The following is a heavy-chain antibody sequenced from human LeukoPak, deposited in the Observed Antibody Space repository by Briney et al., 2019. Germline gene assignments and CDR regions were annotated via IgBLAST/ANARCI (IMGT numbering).Heavy chain of an antibody. CDR3: VRDLGGRSGH. V-gene: IGHV3-30*04. D-gene: IGHD1-26*01. CDR1: GFTFSSYA. CDR2: ISYDGSNK. Sequence: PGGFLRLSCAASGFTFSSYAMHWVRQAPGKGLEWVAVISYDGSNKYYADSVKGRFTISRDNSKNTLYLQMNSLRAEDTAVYYCVRDLGGRSGHWGQGTLVTVSS. J-gene: IGHJ4*02.